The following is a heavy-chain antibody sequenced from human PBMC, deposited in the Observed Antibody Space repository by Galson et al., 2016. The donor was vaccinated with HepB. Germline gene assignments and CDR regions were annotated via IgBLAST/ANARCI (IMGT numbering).Heavy chain of an antibody. J-gene: IGHJ5*02. CDR2: IYYSAST. V-gene: IGHV4-59*01. CDR1: GGSISSYH. Sequence: EILSLTCTVSGGSISSYHWSWSRQPPGKGLEWIGYIYYSASTNCNPSLKSRVIISIETSKNQFSLKLTSVTAADTALYYCSRGYYDYGWGSYYDAWGQGTLVTVSS. CDR3: SRGYYDYGWGSYYDA. D-gene: IGHD3-16*01.